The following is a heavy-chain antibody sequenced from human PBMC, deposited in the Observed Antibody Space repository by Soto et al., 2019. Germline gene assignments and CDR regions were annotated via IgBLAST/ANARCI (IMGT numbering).Heavy chain of an antibody. CDR1: SGSDRSSSYY. CDR2: RYCSGST. D-gene: IGHD2-21*01. V-gene: IGHV4-39*01. CDR3: ARVAYYYGMDV. J-gene: IGHJ6*02. Sequence: QLQLQESGPGLVKASETLSLTCSVSSGSDRSSSYYWGWIRQPPGKGLEWIGSRYCSGSTYYNPSLKSRVTISVDTSEKWFSLTLTSVTAADTAVYYCARVAYYYGMDVWGQGTTVTVSS.